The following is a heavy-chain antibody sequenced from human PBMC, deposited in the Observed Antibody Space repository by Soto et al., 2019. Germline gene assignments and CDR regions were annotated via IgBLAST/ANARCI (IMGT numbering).Heavy chain of an antibody. V-gene: IGHV3-30-3*01. Sequence: ESGGGVVQPGRSLRLSCAASGFTFSSYAMHWVRQAPGKGLEWVAVISYDGSNKYYADSVKGRFTISRDNSKNTLYLQMNSLRAEDTAVYYCARGPKYFDYWGQGTLVTVSS. CDR2: ISYDGSNK. J-gene: IGHJ4*02. CDR1: GFTFSSYA. CDR3: ARGPKYFDY.